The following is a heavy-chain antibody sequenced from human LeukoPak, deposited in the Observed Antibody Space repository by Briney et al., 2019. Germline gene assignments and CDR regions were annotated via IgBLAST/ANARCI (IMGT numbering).Heavy chain of an antibody. Sequence: GGSLRLSCAASGFPFSTYVMSWVRQAPGKGLEWVSSIRGSDGSTYYADSVKGRFAISRDNSKNTLYLQMNSLRAEDTAVYYCAKDVYGDYGGLDYWGQGTLVTVSS. J-gene: IGHJ4*02. CDR1: GFPFSTYV. V-gene: IGHV3-23*01. CDR3: AKDVYGDYGGLDY. D-gene: IGHD4-17*01. CDR2: IRGSDGST.